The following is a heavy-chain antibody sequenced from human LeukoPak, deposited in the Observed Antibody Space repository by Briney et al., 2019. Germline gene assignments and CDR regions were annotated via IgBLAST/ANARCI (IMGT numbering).Heavy chain of an antibody. J-gene: IGHJ6*03. V-gene: IGHV3-20*04. CDR2: INWNGGST. D-gene: IGHD3-10*01. CDR1: GFTFDDYG. Sequence: TGGSLRLSCAAPGFTFDDYGMSWVRQAPGKGLEWVSGINWNGGSTGYADSVKGRFTISRDNSKNTVYLQMNSLRAEDTAVYYCAKVMKGSERLTMVRGVIIKTAGLYYMDVWGKGTTVTVSS. CDR3: AKVMKGSERLTMVRGVIIKTAGLYYMDV.